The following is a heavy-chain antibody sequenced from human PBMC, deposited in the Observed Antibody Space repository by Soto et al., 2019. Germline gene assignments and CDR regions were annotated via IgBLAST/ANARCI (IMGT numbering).Heavy chain of an antibody. CDR3: AREENYNSKENRYY. Sequence: GGSLRLSCAASGFTFSSYGMHWVRQAPGKGLEWVAVISYDGSNKYYADSVKGRFTISRDNAKNSLYLQMNSLRAEDTAVYYCAREENYNSKENRYYWGQGTLVTVSS. J-gene: IGHJ4*02. V-gene: IGHV3-30*03. CDR1: GFTFSSYG. CDR2: ISYDGSNK. D-gene: IGHD1-7*01.